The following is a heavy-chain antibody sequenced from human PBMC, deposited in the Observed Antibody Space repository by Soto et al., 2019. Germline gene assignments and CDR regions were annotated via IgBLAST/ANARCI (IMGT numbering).Heavy chain of an antibody. CDR3: ATPGRSGSYYNPYYFDY. Sequence: GASVKVSCKASGYTFTSYAMHWVRQAPGQRLEWMGWINAGNGNAKYSQKFQGRVTITADESTSTAYMELSSLRSEDTAVYYCATPGRSGSYYNPYYFDYWGQGTLVTVSS. J-gene: IGHJ4*02. D-gene: IGHD3-10*01. CDR2: INAGNGNA. CDR1: GYTFTSYA. V-gene: IGHV1-3*01.